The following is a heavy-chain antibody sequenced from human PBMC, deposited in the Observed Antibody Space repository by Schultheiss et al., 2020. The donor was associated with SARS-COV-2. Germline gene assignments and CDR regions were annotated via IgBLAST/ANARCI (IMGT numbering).Heavy chain of an antibody. V-gene: IGHV4-4*02. D-gene: IGHD3-3*01. CDR1: GGSISSSNW. CDR3: ARALRITIFTNWFDP. J-gene: IGHJ5*02. Sequence: SETLSLTCAVSGGSISSSNWWSWVRQPPGKGLEWIGEIYHSGSTNYNPSLKSRVTISVDKSKNQFSLKLSSVTAADTAVYYCARALRITIFTNWFDPWGQGTLVTVSS. CDR2: IYHSGST.